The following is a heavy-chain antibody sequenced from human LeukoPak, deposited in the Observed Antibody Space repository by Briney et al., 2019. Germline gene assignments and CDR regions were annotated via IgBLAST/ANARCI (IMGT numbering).Heavy chain of an antibody. Sequence: PGGSLRLSCAASGFTFSTYSMNWVRQAPGKGLEWVSVISGSADRTYYADSVKGRFTISRDNSKNTLYPQMNSLRAEDTAVYYCARDWANRFDPWGQGTLVTVSS. J-gene: IGHJ5*02. CDR1: GFTFSTYS. CDR3: ARDWANRFDP. CDR2: ISGSADRT. D-gene: IGHD3-16*01. V-gene: IGHV3-23*01.